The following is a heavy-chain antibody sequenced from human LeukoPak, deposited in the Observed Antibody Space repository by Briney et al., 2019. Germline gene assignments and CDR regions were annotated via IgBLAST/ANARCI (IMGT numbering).Heavy chain of an antibody. J-gene: IGHJ3*02. CDR2: ISYDGSNK. CDR3: AKDHTAMVRDAFDI. D-gene: IGHD5-18*01. CDR1: GYTFTSYY. Sequence: SCKASGYTFTSYYMHWVRQAPGKGLEWVAVISYDGSNKYYADSVKGRFTISRDNSKNTLYLQMNSLRAEDTAVYYCAKDHTAMVRDAFDIWGQGTMVTVSS. V-gene: IGHV3-30*18.